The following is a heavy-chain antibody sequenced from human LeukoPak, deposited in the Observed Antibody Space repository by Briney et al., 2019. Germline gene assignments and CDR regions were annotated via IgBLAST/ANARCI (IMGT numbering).Heavy chain of an antibody. CDR2: INTNGGST. Sequence: GGSLRLSCAASGXTFSSYAMTWVRQAPGKGLEYVSAINTNGGSTYYANSVKGRFTISRDNSRSTLYLQMGSLRTEDMAVYYCAREGSYGESDYWGQGTLVTVSS. D-gene: IGHD3-16*01. V-gene: IGHV3-64*01. J-gene: IGHJ4*02. CDR1: GXTFSSYA. CDR3: AREGSYGESDY.